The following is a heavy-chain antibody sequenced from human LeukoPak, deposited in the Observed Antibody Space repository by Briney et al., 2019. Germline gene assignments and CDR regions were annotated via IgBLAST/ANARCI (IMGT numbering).Heavy chain of an antibody. D-gene: IGHD6-13*01. CDR1: GFTFSSYA. Sequence: GGSLRLSCAASGFTFSSYAMSWVRQAPGKGLEWVSAISGSGGSTYYAYSVKGRFTTSRDNSKNMLYLQMNSLRAEDRAVYYGAKPLTGQQLVNWFGPWGQGTLVTVSS. V-gene: IGHV3-23*01. CDR3: AKPLTGQQLVNWFGP. J-gene: IGHJ5*02. CDR2: ISGSGGST.